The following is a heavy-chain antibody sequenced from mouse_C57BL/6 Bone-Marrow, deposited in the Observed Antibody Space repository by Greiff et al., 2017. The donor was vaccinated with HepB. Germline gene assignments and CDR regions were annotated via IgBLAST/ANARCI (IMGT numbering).Heavy chain of an antibody. J-gene: IGHJ1*03. V-gene: IGHV2-2*01. CDR3: ATALYYGSSDWYFDV. CDR2: IWSGGST. Sequence: QVQLKQSGPGLVQPSQSLSITCTVSGFSLTSYGVHWVRQSPGKGLEWLGVIWSGGSTDYNAAFISRLSISKDNSKSQVFFKMNSLQADDTAIYYCATALYYGSSDWYFDVWGTGTPVTVSS. CDR1: GFSLTSYG. D-gene: IGHD1-1*01.